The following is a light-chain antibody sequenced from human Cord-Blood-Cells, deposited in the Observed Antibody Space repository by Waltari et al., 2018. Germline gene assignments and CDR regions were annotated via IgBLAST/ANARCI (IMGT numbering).Light chain of an antibody. J-gene: IGKJ4*01. CDR2: GAS. CDR1: QSVSSN. CDR3: QQYNNWPPLT. V-gene: IGKV3-15*01. Sequence: EIVITQSPATLSVSPGERATPHCRASQSVSSNLAWYQQKPGQAPRLLIYGASTRATGIPASFSGSGSGTEFTLTISSLQSEDFAVYYCQQYNNWPPLTFGGGTKVEIK.